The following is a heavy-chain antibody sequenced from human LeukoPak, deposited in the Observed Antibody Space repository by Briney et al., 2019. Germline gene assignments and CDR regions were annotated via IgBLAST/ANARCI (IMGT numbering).Heavy chain of an antibody. Sequence: GRSLRLSCAASGFTFDDDAMHWVRQAPGKGLEWVSGISWNSGSIGYADSVKGRFTISRDNAKNSLYLQMNSLRAEDTALYYCAKDASYYYGSGSYYIPPPYFDYWGQGTLVTVSS. CDR2: ISWNSGSI. V-gene: IGHV3-9*01. CDR3: AKDASYYYGSGSYYIPPPYFDY. J-gene: IGHJ4*02. CDR1: GFTFDDDA. D-gene: IGHD3-10*01.